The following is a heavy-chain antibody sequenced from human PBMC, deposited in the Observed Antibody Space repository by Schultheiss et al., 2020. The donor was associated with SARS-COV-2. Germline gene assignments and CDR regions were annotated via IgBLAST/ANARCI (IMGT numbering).Heavy chain of an antibody. D-gene: IGHD4-11*01. CDR1: GGSISSYY. V-gene: IGHV4-59*12. Sequence: SQTLSLTCTVSGGSISSYYWNWIRQPPGKGLEWIAYIYYSGSTNYNPSLKSRVTISVDTSKNQFSLKLSSVTAADTAVYYCARGGSSNQPLQYYYYMDVWGKGTPVTVSS. CDR3: ARGGSSNQPLQYYYYMDV. CDR2: IYYSGST. J-gene: IGHJ6*03.